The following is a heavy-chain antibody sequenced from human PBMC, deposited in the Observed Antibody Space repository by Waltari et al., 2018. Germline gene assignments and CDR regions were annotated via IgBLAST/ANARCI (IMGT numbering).Heavy chain of an antibody. CDR2: INHSGST. Sequence: QVQLQQWGAGLLKPSETLSLTCAVYGGSFSGYYWSWIRQPPGKGLEWNGEINHSGSTHYNPALKSRVTISVDTSKNQFSLKLSSVTAADTAVYYCARAPVVATTGGHGDFDYWGQGTLVTVSS. V-gene: IGHV4-34*01. CDR1: GGSFSGYY. D-gene: IGHD5-12*01. J-gene: IGHJ4*02. CDR3: ARAPVVATTGGHGDFDY.